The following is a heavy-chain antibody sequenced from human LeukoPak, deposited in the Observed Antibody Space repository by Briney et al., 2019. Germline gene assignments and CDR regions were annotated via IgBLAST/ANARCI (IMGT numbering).Heavy chain of an antibody. CDR2: ISGSGGST. CDR1: GFTFSSYA. D-gene: IGHD3-3*01. Sequence: PGGSLRLSCAASGFTFSSYAMSWVRQAPGKGLEWVSAISGSGGSTYYADSVKGRFTIPRDNSKNTLYLQMNSLRAEDTAVYYCAKDPLFDFWNWFDPWGQGTLVTVSS. V-gene: IGHV3-23*01. CDR3: AKDPLFDFWNWFDP. J-gene: IGHJ5*02.